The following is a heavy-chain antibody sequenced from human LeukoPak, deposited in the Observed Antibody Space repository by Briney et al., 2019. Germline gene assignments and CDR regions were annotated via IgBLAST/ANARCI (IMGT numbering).Heavy chain of an antibody. CDR3: AKDILVGGSSDRGEHSAFDI. V-gene: IGHV3-30*02. J-gene: IGHJ3*02. Sequence: PGGSLRLSCAASGFTFSSYGMHWVRQAPGKGLEWVAFIRYDGSNKYYADSVKGRFTISRDNSKNTLYLQMNSLRAEDTAVYYCAKDILVGGSSDRGEHSAFDIWGQGTMVTVSS. D-gene: IGHD2-15*01. CDR2: IRYDGSNK. CDR1: GFTFSSYG.